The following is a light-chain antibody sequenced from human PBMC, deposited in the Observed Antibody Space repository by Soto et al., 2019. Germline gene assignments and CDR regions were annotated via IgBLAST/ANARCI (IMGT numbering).Light chain of an antibody. Sequence: EIVLTQSPGTLSLSPGERATLSCRASQSVSSNYLAWYQQKSRQAPRLLIYGASSRATGIPDRFSGSGSGTDFTLTSSRLEPEDFAIYYCQQYGGSPRTFGQGTKVEIK. V-gene: IGKV3-20*01. CDR2: GAS. CDR3: QQYGGSPRT. CDR1: QSVSSNY. J-gene: IGKJ1*01.